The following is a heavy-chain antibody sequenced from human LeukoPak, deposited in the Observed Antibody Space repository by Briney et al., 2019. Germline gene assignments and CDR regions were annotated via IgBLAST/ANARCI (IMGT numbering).Heavy chain of an antibody. D-gene: IGHD3-3*01. CDR3: ARGLASGYPPIPFDY. Sequence: SETLSLTCAVFGGSFDGYYWSWIRQPPGKGLEWIGGITYDGSTNYNPSLKSRVTISVDTSKIQFSLNLSSVTAADTAIYYCARGLASGYPPIPFDYWGQGTQVTVSS. J-gene: IGHJ4*02. V-gene: IGHV4-34*01. CDR1: GGSFDGYY. CDR2: ITYDGST.